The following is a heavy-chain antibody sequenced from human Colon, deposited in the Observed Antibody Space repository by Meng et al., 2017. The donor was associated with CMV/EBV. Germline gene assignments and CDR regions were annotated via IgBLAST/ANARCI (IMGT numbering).Heavy chain of an antibody. V-gene: IGHV4-39*07. Sequence: SETLSLTCTVSGGSISSSSYYWGWIRQPPGKGLEWIGSIYYSGSNYYNPSLNSRVTISVDTSKNQFSLKLSSVTAADTAVYYCAREGRSLFWSGYLDWFDPWGQGTLVTVSS. CDR2: IYYSGSN. D-gene: IGHD3-3*01. J-gene: IGHJ5*02. CDR1: GGSISSSSYY. CDR3: AREGRSLFWSGYLDWFDP.